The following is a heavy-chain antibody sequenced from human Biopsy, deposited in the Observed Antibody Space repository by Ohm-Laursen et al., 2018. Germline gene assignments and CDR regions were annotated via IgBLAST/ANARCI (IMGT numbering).Heavy chain of an antibody. J-gene: IGHJ6*02. CDR2: INHSGRT. V-gene: IGHV4-34*01. CDR1: GESFNGYY. CDR3: VRGVDYYDPYHYYALDV. Sequence: SQTLSLTCAVYGESFNGYYWSWISQTQGKGLEWIGEINHSGRTNYNPSLKSRVTISVDTSKNQFPLKVRSVTAADTAVYYCVRGVDYYDPYHYYALDVWGQGTTVTVSS. D-gene: IGHD3-22*01.